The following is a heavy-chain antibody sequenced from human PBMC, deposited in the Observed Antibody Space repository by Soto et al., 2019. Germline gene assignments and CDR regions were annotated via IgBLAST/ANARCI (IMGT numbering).Heavy chain of an antibody. CDR3: AKDMGAFPLIAAAWLDAFDI. D-gene: IGHD6-13*01. Sequence: GGSLRLSCAASGFTFDDYAMHWVRQAPGKGLEWVSGISWNSGSIGYADSVKGRFTISRDNAKNSLYLQMNSLRAEDTALYYCAKDMGAFPLIAAAWLDAFDIWGQGTMVTVSS. CDR2: ISWNSGSI. V-gene: IGHV3-9*01. J-gene: IGHJ3*02. CDR1: GFTFDDYA.